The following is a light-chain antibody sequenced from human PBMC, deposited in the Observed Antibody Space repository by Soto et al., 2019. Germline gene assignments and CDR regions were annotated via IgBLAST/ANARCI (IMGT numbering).Light chain of an antibody. CDR3: QHYNSYPWT. V-gene: IGKV1-5*03. J-gene: IGKJ1*01. CDR1: QSIGSW. Sequence: DIQMTQSPSSLSASVGDRVTITCRASQSIGSWVAWYQQKPGRAPNLLIHKASHLESGVPSRFSGSGSGTEFTLTISSLQPGDFANYYCQHYNSYPWTFGQGTKVDIK. CDR2: KAS.